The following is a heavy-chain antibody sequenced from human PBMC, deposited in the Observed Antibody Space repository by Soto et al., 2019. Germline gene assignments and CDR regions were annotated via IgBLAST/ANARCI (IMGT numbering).Heavy chain of an antibody. J-gene: IGHJ6*02. Sequence: GGSLRLSCAASGFTFSSYGMHWVRQAPGKGLEWVAVISYDGSNKYYADSVKGRFTISRDNSKSTLYLQMNSLRAEDTAVYYCAKDRIAAASYYYYGMDVWGQGTTVTVSS. D-gene: IGHD6-13*01. CDR2: ISYDGSNK. V-gene: IGHV3-30*18. CDR1: GFTFSSYG. CDR3: AKDRIAAASYYYYGMDV.